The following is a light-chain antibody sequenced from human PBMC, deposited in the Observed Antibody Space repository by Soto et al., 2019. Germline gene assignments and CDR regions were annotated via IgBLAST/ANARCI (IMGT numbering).Light chain of an antibody. Sequence: QSALTQPASVSGSPGQSITISCSGTSSDFGAYXYVSWYQHHPGKAPKLMIYEVNNRPSGVSNRFSGSKSGNTASLTISGLQAEDEADYYCSSYSTSSTLVVFGGGTKLTVL. CDR3: SSYSTSSTLVV. V-gene: IGLV2-14*01. CDR2: EVN. J-gene: IGLJ2*01. CDR1: SSDFGAYXY.